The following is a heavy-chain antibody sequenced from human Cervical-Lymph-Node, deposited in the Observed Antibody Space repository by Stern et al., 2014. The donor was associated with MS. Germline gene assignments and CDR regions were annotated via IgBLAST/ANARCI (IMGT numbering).Heavy chain of an antibody. V-gene: IGHV3-9*01. Sequence: EVQLVESGGGLVQPGRSLRLSCAASGFTFDDYAMHWVRQAPGQGLEWVSGISWNSGSIGYADSVKGRFTISRDNAKNSLYLQMNSLRAEDTALYYCAKEKTGTTSDGMDVWGQGTTVTVSS. CDR2: ISWNSGSI. J-gene: IGHJ6*02. CDR3: AKEKTGTTSDGMDV. D-gene: IGHD1-1*01. CDR1: GFTFDDYA.